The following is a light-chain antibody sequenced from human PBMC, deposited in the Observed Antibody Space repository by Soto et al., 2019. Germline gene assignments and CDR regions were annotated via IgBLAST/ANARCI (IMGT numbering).Light chain of an antibody. CDR2: DVS. CDR3: CSYGGSYTWV. Sequence: QSVLTQPRSVSGSPGQSVTISCTGASGDVGGYNFVSWYQQHPGKAPTLMIFDVSQRPSGVPDRFSGSKSGNTASQTISGLQAEDEADYYCCSYGGSYTWVFGGGTKLTVL. V-gene: IGLV2-11*01. CDR1: SGDVGGYNF. J-gene: IGLJ3*02.